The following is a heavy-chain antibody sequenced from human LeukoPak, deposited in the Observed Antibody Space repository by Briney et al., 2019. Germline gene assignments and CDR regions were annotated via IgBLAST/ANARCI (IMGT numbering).Heavy chain of an antibody. V-gene: IGHV1-2*04. J-gene: IGHJ4*02. D-gene: IGHD6-19*01. CDR2: INPNSGGT. CDR1: GYTFTGYY. Sequence: AASVKVSCKASGYTFTGYYMHWVRQAPGQGLEWMGWINPNSGGTNYAQKFQGWVTMTRDTSISTAYMELRRLRSDDTAVYYCAREYSSGWYEVEYYFDYWGREPWSPSPQ. CDR3: AREYSSGWYEVEYYFDY.